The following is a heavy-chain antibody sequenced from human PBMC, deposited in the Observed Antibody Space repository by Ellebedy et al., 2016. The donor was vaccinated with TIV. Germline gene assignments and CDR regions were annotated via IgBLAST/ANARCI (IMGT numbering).Heavy chain of an antibody. V-gene: IGHV2-70*01. J-gene: IGHJ6*02. CDR2: IDWDDDK. Sequence: SGPTLVKPTQTLTLTCTFSGFSLSTSGMCVSWIRQPPGKALEWLALIDWDDDKYYSTSLKTRLTISKDTSKNQVVLTMTNMDPVDTATYYCARMGSGWYRGVYYSGMDVWGQGTTVTVSS. CDR1: GFSLSTSGMC. D-gene: IGHD6-19*01. CDR3: ARMGSGWYRGVYYSGMDV.